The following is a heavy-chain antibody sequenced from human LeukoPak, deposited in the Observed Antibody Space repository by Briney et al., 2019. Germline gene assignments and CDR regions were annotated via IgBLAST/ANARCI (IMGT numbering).Heavy chain of an antibody. CDR2: INPNSGGT. CDR3: ARGRCGGGNCYSASDY. CDR1: GYAFTDYS. V-gene: IGHV1-2*02. D-gene: IGHD2-15*01. Sequence: VASVKVSCKASGYAFTDYSIDWVRHAPGQGKEWMGWINPNSGGTKYAQKFQGRVTMTGDTSSNTAYMELSSMRFDDTAVYYCARGRCGGGNCYSASDYWGQGTLVTVSS. J-gene: IGHJ4*02.